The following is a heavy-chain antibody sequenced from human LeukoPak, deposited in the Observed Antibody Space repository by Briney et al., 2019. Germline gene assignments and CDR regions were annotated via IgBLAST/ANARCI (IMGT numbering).Heavy chain of an antibody. CDR2: ISNNGGST. CDR3: ARTSIAAREADY. D-gene: IGHD6-6*01. J-gene: IGHJ4*02. Sequence: GGSLSLSCAPSGLTFSMYRMLWVRQAPGKGLEYVSAISNNGGSTYYAKSVNGRFTISRDNFKDTLYLQMGSLRAEDMAVYYCARTSIAAREADYWAQGTLVTVSS. V-gene: IGHV3-64*01. CDR1: GLTFSMYR.